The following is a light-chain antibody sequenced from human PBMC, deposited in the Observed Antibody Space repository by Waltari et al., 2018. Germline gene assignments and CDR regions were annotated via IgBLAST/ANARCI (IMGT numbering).Light chain of an antibody. CDR3: TSYAGSDKLL. CDR2: EVT. CDR1: STDVGTYNF. V-gene: IGLV2-8*01. J-gene: IGLJ3*02. Sequence: QSALTPPPSASGSPGQSVTIACTGSSTDVGTYNFVSWYQQHPGKAPKLMFYEVTKRPSGVPGRFSGSKSGNTASLSVSGLQAEDEADYYCTSYAGSDKLLFGGGTKLTVL.